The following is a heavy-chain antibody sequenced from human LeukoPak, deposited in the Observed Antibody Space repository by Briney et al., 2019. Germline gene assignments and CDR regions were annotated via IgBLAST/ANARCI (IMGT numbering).Heavy chain of an antibody. J-gene: IGHJ6*02. CDR3: ASRLHTAMVVGYYGMDV. Sequence: GGSLRLSCAASGFTVSSNYMSWVRRAPGKGLEWVSVIYSGGSTYYADSVKGRFTISRDNSKNTLYLQMNSLRAEDTAVYYCASRLHTAMVVGYYGMDVWGQGTTVTVSS. V-gene: IGHV3-53*01. CDR1: GFTVSSNY. D-gene: IGHD5-18*01. CDR2: IYSGGST.